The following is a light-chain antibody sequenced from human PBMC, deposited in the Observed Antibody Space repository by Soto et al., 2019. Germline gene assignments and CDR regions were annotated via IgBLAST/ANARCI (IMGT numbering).Light chain of an antibody. J-gene: IGKJ2*01. CDR2: CAS. Sequence: DIVMTQSPDSLAVSLGERATINCKSSQNVLYSSNNKNYLAWYQQKPGQPPKLLIYCASTRESGVPDRFSGSGSETDFTLTISSLQAEDVAVYYCQQYYSNPPHTFGQGDQAGDQT. CDR1: QNVLYSSNNKNY. V-gene: IGKV4-1*01. CDR3: QQYYSNPPHT.